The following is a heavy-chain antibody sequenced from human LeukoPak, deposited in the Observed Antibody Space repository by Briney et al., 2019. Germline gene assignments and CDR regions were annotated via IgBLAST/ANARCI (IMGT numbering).Heavy chain of an antibody. J-gene: IGHJ4*02. CDR2: ISGSGGST. Sequence: QAGGSLRLSCAASGFTFSSYAMSWVRQAPGKGLEWVSAISGSGGSTYYADSVKGRFTISRDNSENTLYLQMNSLRAEDTAVYYCAKVAGVLRFLEWLYDYWGQGTLVTVSS. CDR3: AKVAGVLRFLEWLYDY. CDR1: GFTFSSYA. D-gene: IGHD3-3*01. V-gene: IGHV3-23*01.